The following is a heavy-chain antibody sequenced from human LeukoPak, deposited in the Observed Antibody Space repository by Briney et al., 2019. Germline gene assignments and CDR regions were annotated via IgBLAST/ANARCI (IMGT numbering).Heavy chain of an antibody. D-gene: IGHD6-19*01. CDR2: IYPCDSNT. Sequence: GESLKISCKGSGYSFTSYWIGWVRQMPGKCLEWRGIIYPCDSNTRYNPSCQSHVTISADNSISNASLQSSSLKASDTAMDYCARSGIAVAGTIGSGQFDFWGQGNRVTVTS. V-gene: IGHV5-51*01. CDR3: ARSGIAVAGTIGSGQFDF. CDR1: GYSFTSYW. J-gene: IGHJ4*02.